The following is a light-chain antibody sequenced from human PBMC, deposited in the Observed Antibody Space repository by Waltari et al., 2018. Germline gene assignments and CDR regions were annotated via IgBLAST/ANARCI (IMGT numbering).Light chain of an antibody. V-gene: IGLV2-11*01. CDR3: CSYAGGYTWV. J-gene: IGLJ3*02. CDR1: SSDVGGYKY. Sequence: QSALTQPRSVSGSPGQPVTISCPGTSSDVGGYKYVSWYQHPPGKAPKPMIYDVSKRPSGVPDRFSGSKSGNTASLTISGLQAEDEADYYCCSYAGGYTWVFGGGTKLTVL. CDR2: DVS.